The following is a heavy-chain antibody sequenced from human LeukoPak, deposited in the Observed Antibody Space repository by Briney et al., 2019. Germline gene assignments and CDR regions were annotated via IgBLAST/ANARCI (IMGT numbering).Heavy chain of an antibody. Sequence: GGSLRLSCAASGFTFSSYVMSWVRQAPGKGLEWVSAISGSGGSTYYADSVKGRFTISRDNSKNTLYLQMNSLRAEDTAVYYCAKEGSSLKITMVRGVIEDYWGQGTLVTVSS. D-gene: IGHD3-10*01. CDR1: GFTFSSYV. V-gene: IGHV3-23*01. J-gene: IGHJ4*02. CDR3: AKEGSSLKITMVRGVIEDY. CDR2: ISGSGGST.